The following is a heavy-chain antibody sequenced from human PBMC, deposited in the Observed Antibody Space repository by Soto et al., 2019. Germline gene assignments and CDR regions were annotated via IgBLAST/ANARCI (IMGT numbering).Heavy chain of an antibody. V-gene: IGHV3-74*01. D-gene: IGHD4-17*01. CDR2: INTDGPGT. CDR3: ASPTVGCFVH. Sequence: DVQLVESGGAVVQPGGSLRLSCAASGFTFRTYWMHWVRQVAGKGLVWVAHINTDGPGTSYADSVKGRFTISRDNAKNTLFLQMNDLLADDSALYYCASPTVGCFVHWGPGTLVTVSS. J-gene: IGHJ1*01. CDR1: GFTFRTYW.